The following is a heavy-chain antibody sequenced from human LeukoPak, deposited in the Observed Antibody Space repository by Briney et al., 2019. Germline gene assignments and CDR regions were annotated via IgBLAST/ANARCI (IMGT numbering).Heavy chain of an antibody. CDR2: VHLDGRT. Sequence: SGTLSLTCAVSGGXVTSTNWWTWVRQPPGKGLEWIGEVHLDGRTNYNPSLTGRLTLSVDLYENHISLKLTSVTAADTAVYYCAREGGFYRPLDYLGQGTLVTVSS. J-gene: IGHJ4*02. V-gene: IGHV4-4*02. CDR3: AREGGFYRPLDY. D-gene: IGHD3-3*01. CDR1: GGXVTSTNW.